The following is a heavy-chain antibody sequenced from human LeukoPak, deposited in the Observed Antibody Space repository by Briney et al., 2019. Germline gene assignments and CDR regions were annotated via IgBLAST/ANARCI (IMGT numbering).Heavy chain of an antibody. CDR2: LSGSGSSI. V-gene: IGHV3-23*01. D-gene: IGHD1-1*01. Sequence: GGSLRLSCAASGFTFSSYAMSWVRQAAGKGLEWVSGLSGSGSSIYYADSVKGRFTISRDNSKNTLYLQMNSLRSEDTAVYYCAKDGGNWNDFDCWGQGTLVTVSS. J-gene: IGHJ4*02. CDR1: GFTFSSYA. CDR3: AKDGGNWNDFDC.